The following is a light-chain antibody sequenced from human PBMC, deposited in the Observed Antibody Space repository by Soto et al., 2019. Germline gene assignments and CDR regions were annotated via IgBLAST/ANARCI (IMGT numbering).Light chain of an antibody. Sequence: EIVLTQSPATLSLSPGERATLSCRASQSISSYLAWYQQKRGQAPRLLIYDASNRANGIPARFSGSGSGTDFTLTISSLETEDFAVYYCQQSSSWPLTLAGGTNVDIK. CDR2: DAS. V-gene: IGKV3-11*01. CDR3: QQSSSWPLT. CDR1: QSISSY. J-gene: IGKJ4*01.